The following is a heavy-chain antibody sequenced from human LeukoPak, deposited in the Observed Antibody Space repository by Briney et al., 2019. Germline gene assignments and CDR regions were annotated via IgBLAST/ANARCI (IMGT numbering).Heavy chain of an antibody. CDR3: ARDHQKSVWGSYRFDY. CDR2: INPNDGDT. D-gene: IGHD3-16*02. J-gene: IGHJ4*02. Sequence: ASVKVSCKASGYTFTDYYMHWVRQAPGQGFEWMGWINPNDGDTNYAQKFQGRVTMTRDTSISTAHMEVSRLRSDDTAVYYCARDHQKSVWGSYRFDYWGQGTLVTVSS. V-gene: IGHV1-2*02. CDR1: GYTFTDYY.